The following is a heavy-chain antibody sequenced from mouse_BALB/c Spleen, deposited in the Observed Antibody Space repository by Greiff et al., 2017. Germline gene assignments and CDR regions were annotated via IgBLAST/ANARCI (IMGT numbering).Heavy chain of an antibody. Sequence: VKLVESGPGLVAPSQSLSITCTVSGFSLTSYGVHWVRQPPGKGLEWLGVIWAGGSTNYNSALMSRLSISKDNSKSQVFLKMNSLQTDDTAMYYCARDRGITTGYAMDYWGQGTSVTVSS. D-gene: IGHD2-4*01. CDR2: IWAGGST. CDR3: ARDRGITTGYAMDY. V-gene: IGHV2-9*02. CDR1: GFSLTSYG. J-gene: IGHJ4*01.